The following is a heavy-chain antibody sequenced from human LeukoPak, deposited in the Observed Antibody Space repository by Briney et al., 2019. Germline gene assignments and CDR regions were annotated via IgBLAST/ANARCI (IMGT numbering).Heavy chain of an antibody. CDR2: ISDSGGST. V-gene: IGHV3-23*01. J-gene: IGHJ4*02. CDR1: GFTFSNYA. Sequence: GGSLRLSCAASGFTFSNYAMSWVRQAPGRGLEWVSSISDSGGSTFYADSVKGRFTISRDNFKNTLYLEMNGLRAEDTAVFYCAKRIEYSASSAYFDYWGQGTLVTVSS. CDR3: AKRIEYSASSAYFDY. D-gene: IGHD6-6*01.